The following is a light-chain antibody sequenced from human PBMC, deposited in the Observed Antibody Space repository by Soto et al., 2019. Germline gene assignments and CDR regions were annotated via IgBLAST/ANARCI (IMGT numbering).Light chain of an antibody. J-gene: IGLJ7*01. V-gene: IGLV1-47*01. CDR1: WSNIGRNY. CDR3: VALHGRRTGGV. CDR2: RSD. Sequence: QSVLTQPPTASGTPGQKVTISCSGSWSNIGRNYVYWYRQVPGTAPKLLIDRSDQRPSGVPDRFSGSKSGTSASLTISGLRSEDDADYYCVALHGRRTGGVFGGGTPLTVL.